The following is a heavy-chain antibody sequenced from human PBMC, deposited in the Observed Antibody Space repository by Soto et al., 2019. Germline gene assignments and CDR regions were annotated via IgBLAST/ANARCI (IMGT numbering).Heavy chain of an antibody. CDR1: GFSFSDYS. Sequence: GGSLRLSCAASGFSFSDYSMNWARQAPGKGLEWISHISSSGSYIFYADSVKGRFAVSRDNAKNSLFLQMNSLRAEDSAVYYCARERTGTYGLFYSWGQGTQVTVSS. CDR2: ISSSGSYI. D-gene: IGHD3-3*01. V-gene: IGHV3-21*05. J-gene: IGHJ4*02. CDR3: ARERTGTYGLFYS.